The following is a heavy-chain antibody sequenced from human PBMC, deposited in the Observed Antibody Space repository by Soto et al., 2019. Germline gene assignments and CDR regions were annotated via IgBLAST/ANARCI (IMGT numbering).Heavy chain of an antibody. V-gene: IGHV3-7*01. CDR1: GFTFSRSW. CDR3: EMNAISLDA. J-gene: IGHJ6*02. D-gene: IGHD3-9*01. CDR2: IKQDGSET. Sequence: PGGSLRLSCAASGFTFSRSWMTWVRQAPGKGLEWVARIKQDGSETYYVDSVKGRFSISRDNAKNSLFLQMNSLRADDTGVYYCEMNAISLDARGQGTTVTVSS.